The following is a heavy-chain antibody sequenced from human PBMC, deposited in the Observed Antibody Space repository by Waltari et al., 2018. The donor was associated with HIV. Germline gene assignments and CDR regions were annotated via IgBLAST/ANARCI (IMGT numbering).Heavy chain of an antibody. CDR3: AADGSGSYYNTYYYYGMDV. CDR1: GFTFTSSA. D-gene: IGHD3-10*01. V-gene: IGHV1-58*01. J-gene: IGHJ6*02. CDR2: IVVGSGNT. Sequence: QLVQSGPEVKKPGTSVKVSCKASGFTFTSSAVQWVRQARGPRLEWIGWIVVGSGNTNYAQKFQERVTITRDMSTSTAYMELSSLRSEDTAVYYCAADGSGSYYNTYYYYGMDVWGQGTTVTVSS.